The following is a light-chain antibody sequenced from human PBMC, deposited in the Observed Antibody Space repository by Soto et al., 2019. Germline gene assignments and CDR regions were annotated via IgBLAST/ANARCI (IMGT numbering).Light chain of an antibody. CDR3: SSYTSSSTVV. Sequence: QSALTQPASVSGSPVQSITISCTGTSSDVGGYNYVSWYQQHPGKAPKLMIYDVSNRPSGVSNRFSGSKSGNTASLTISGRQAEDEADYYCSSYTSSSTVVFGGGTKLTV. CDR1: SSDVGGYNY. V-gene: IGLV2-14*01. J-gene: IGLJ2*01. CDR2: DVS.